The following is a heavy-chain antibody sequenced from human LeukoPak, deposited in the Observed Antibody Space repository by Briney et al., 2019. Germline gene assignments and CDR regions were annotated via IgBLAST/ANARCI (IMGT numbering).Heavy chain of an antibody. CDR3: ARALSTYYYGSGSSNWFDP. Sequence: ASVKVSCKASGYTFTSYYMHWVRQAPGQGLEWMGILNTSGGSTSYAQKFQGRVTMTRDMSTSTVYMELRSLRSDDTAVYYCARALSTYYYGSGSSNWFDPWGQGTLVTVSS. D-gene: IGHD3-10*01. V-gene: IGHV1-46*01. J-gene: IGHJ5*02. CDR2: LNTSGGST. CDR1: GYTFTSYY.